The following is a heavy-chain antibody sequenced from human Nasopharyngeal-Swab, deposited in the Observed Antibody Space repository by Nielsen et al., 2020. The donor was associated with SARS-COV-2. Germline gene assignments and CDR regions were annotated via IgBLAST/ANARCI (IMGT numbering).Heavy chain of an antibody. CDR2: INSDGSST. CDR1: GFTFSSYW. V-gene: IGHV3-74*01. Sequence: GGSLRLSCAASGFTFSSYWMHWVRQAPGKGLARVSRINSDGSSTSYADSVKGRFTISRDNAKNTLYLQMNSLRAEDTAVYYCARDKVVVVPAAIYYYGMDVWGQGTTVTVSS. D-gene: IGHD2-2*01. J-gene: IGHJ6*02. CDR3: ARDKVVVVPAAIYYYGMDV.